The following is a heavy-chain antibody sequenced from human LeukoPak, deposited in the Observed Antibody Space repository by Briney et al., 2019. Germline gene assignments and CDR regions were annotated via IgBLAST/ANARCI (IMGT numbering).Heavy chain of an antibody. Sequence: GASVKVSCKASGYTFTSYYMHWVRQAPGEGLEWMGIINPSGGSTSYAQKFQGRVTMTRDTSISTAYMELSRLRSDDTAVYYCAGDDRVVLDYWGQGTLVTVSS. CDR1: GYTFTSYY. CDR2: INPSGGST. D-gene: IGHD2-2*01. J-gene: IGHJ4*02. CDR3: AGDDRVVLDY. V-gene: IGHV1-46*01.